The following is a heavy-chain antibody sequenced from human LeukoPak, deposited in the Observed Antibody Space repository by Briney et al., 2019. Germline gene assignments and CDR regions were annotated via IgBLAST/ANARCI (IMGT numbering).Heavy chain of an antibody. J-gene: IGHJ4*02. Sequence: GGSLRLSCAASGFTFSSYWMSWVRQAPGKGLEWAANIKQDGSEKYYVDSVKGRFTISRDNAKNSLYLQMNSLRAEDTAVYYCARTPAAIHHFYDYWGQGTLVTVSS. CDR1: GFTFSSYW. CDR3: ARTPAAIHHFYDY. CDR2: IKQDGSEK. V-gene: IGHV3-7*03. D-gene: IGHD2-2*01.